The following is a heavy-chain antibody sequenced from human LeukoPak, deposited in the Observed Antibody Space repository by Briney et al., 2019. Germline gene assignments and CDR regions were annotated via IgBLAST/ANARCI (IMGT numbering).Heavy chain of an antibody. J-gene: IGHJ3*02. Sequence: SCKASGYTFTSYGISWVRQAPGKGLEWMAIIWYDGSYKYYADSVKGRFTISRDNSKNTLYLQVNSLTAEDTAVYYCARGNSDAFDIWGHGTMVTVSS. CDR1: GYTFTSYG. CDR3: ARGNSDAFDI. V-gene: IGHV3-33*01. CDR2: IWYDGSYK. D-gene: IGHD4-23*01.